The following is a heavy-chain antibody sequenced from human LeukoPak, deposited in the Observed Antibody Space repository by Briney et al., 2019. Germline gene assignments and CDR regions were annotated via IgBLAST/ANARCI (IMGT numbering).Heavy chain of an antibody. V-gene: IGHV3-48*04. D-gene: IGHD3-16*01. CDR1: GFNFSSYS. CDR3: ARKFGL. CDR2: ISSSSTT. Sequence: GGSLRLSCAASGFNFSSYSMNWVRQAPGKGLEWISYISSSSTTYYTDSVKGRFTISRDNAKNSLYLQKNSLRAEDTAVYYCARKFGLWGQGTLVTVSS. J-gene: IGHJ4*02.